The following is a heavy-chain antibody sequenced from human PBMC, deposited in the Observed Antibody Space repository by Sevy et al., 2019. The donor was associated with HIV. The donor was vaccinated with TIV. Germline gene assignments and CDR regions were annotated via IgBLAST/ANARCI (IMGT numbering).Heavy chain of an antibody. CDR2: ISGRGGST. V-gene: IGHV3-23*01. CDR1: GFTFSSYA. D-gene: IGHD3-3*01. Sequence: GGSLRLSCAASGFTFSSYAMSWVRQAPGKGLEWVSAISGRGGSTYYADSVKGRFTISRDNSKNTLYLQMNSLRAEDTAVYYCAKDSYYDFWSGYLDYWGQGTLVTVSS. J-gene: IGHJ4*02. CDR3: AKDSYYDFWSGYLDY.